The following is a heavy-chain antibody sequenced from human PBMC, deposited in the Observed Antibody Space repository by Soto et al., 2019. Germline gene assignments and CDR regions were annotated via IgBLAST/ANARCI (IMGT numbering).Heavy chain of an antibody. CDR3: ARSYPGWYDY. D-gene: IGHD6-19*01. CDR2: IDWDDDK. Sequence: AGPTLLNHTQTRTLTCTFSGFSLRTSGMRVSWIREPPGKALKWLARIDWDDDKFYSTSLKTRLTISKDTSKNQVVLTMTNMDPVDTATYYCARSYPGWYDYWGQGTLVIVSS. V-gene: IGHV2-70*04. CDR1: GFSLRTSGMR. J-gene: IGHJ4*02.